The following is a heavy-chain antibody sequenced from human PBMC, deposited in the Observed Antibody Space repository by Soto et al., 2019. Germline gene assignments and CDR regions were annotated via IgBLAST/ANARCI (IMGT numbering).Heavy chain of an antibody. CDR3: ARERYCSSGSPASYDHEDFGMDV. CDR1: GYNFIRYG. CDR2: ISAYNSKT. D-gene: IGHD2-15*01. V-gene: IGHV1-18*01. J-gene: IGHJ6*01. Sequence: QVQLVQAGAEVKQPGSSVKVSCKASGYNFIRYGISWVRQAPGPGLERMGWISAYNSKTTYAQKFQGRVTMTTDTFTRAADMVVRGLTYDDTDVYYCARERYCSSGSPASYDHEDFGMDVWGEGTTVAVSS.